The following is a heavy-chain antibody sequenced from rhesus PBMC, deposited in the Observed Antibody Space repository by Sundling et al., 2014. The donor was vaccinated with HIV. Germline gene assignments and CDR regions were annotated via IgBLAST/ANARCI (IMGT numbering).Heavy chain of an antibody. CDR2: VSGNTGST. CDR1: GGSISSNY. CDR3: ARDGYCAGSDCYPFDY. D-gene: IGHD2-21*01. J-gene: IGHJ4*01. Sequence: QVQLQESGPGLVKPSETLSLTCAVSGGSISSNYWSWIRQPPGKGLEWIGRVSGNTGSTDYSPSLKSRVTISKDTSKNQFSLKLSSVTAADTAVYYCARDGYCAGSDCYPFDYWGQGVLVTVSS. V-gene: IGHV4-173*01.